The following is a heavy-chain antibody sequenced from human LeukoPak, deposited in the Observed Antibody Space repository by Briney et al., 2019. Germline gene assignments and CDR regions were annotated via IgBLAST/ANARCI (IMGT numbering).Heavy chain of an antibody. CDR3: ASFPWELRPT. CDR1: GFTFSSYA. CDR2: ISYDGSNK. D-gene: IGHD1-26*01. Sequence: PGGSLRLSCAASGFTFSSYAMHWVRQAPGKGLEWVAVISYDGSNKYYADSVKGRFTISRENSKNTLYLQMNSLRAEDTAVYYCASFPWELRPTWGQGTLVTVSS. J-gene: IGHJ4*02. V-gene: IGHV3-30-3*01.